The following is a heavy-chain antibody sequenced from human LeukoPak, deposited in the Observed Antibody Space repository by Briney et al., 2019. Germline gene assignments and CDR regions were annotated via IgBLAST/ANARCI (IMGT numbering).Heavy chain of an antibody. CDR2: IHFSGGT. Sequence: AETLSLTCTFSGGSFSSGTFYWAWIRQPPGKGLEWIGSIHFSGGTYYNPSLKSRGTISVDTSKNQFSLKVTSVTAADTAVYYCARLRGTQIAAAGNVNGGFFDYWGQGTLVTVSS. V-gene: IGHV4-39*01. D-gene: IGHD6-13*01. CDR3: ARLRGTQIAAAGNVNGGFFDY. J-gene: IGHJ4*02. CDR1: GGSFSSGTFY.